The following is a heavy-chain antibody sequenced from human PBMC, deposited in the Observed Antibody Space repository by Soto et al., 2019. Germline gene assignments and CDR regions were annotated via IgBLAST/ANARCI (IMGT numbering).Heavy chain of an antibody. CDR2: IIPIVGTA. D-gene: IGHD2-15*01. CDR1: GGTCSSYA. V-gene: IGHV1-69*01. J-gene: IGHJ4*02. CDR3: ARGGKTVRPPRPTRRYCRGSSWYSLGY. Sequence: VQLVQSGAEVKKPGSSVKVSCKASGGTCSSYAISWVRPAPGQGLEWMGGIIPIVGTANYAQKFQGRVTITAHETTRTAYMELGTMRSEDTAVYYCARGGKTVRPPRPTRRYCRGSSWYSLGYWGQGTLVTVSS.